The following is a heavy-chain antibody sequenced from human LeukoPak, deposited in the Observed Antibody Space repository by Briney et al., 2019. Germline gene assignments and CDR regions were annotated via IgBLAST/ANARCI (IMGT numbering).Heavy chain of an antibody. V-gene: IGHV4-59*08. D-gene: IGHD6-19*01. Sequence: SETLSLTCTVSGGSISSHYWSWIRQPPGKGLEWIGYIYYSGSTNYNPSLNSRATMSVDTFKHQFSLKLNFVTAADTAVYYCARQGSGWYYFDYWGQGTVVTVSS. CDR1: GGSISSHY. J-gene: IGHJ4*02. CDR3: ARQGSGWYYFDY. CDR2: IYYSGST.